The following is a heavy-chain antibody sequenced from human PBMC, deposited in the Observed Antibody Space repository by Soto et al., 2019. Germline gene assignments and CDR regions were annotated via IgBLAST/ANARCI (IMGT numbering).Heavy chain of an antibody. CDR1: GFNFRTYW. CDR3: AREGFSYGPKGAVFDH. CDR2: IKEDGSDK. D-gene: IGHD5-18*01. V-gene: IGHV3-7*03. J-gene: IGHJ4*02. Sequence: RGSLRLSCAASGFNFRTYWMSWVRQAPGKGLEWVANIKEDGSDKYHVDSVKGRLTVSRDNAKNLLYLQLNSLRAEDTAVYYCAREGFSYGPKGAVFDHWGQGSLVTVSS.